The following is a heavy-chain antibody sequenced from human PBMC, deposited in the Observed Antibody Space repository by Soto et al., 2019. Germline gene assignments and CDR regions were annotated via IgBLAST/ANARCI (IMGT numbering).Heavy chain of an antibody. CDR3: ARVGGIPMVRGVTYYFDY. Sequence: QVQLVQSGAEVKEPGTSVKISCKSSGYTFSNYRISWVRQAPGQGLEWMGWISAYTGNTNYAQNLQGRVTMTRDTSTNTAYMELRSLRSEDTAVYYCARVGGIPMVRGVTYYFDYWGQGTLLTVSS. D-gene: IGHD3-10*01. CDR1: GYTFSNYR. J-gene: IGHJ4*02. CDR2: ISAYTGNT. V-gene: IGHV1-18*01.